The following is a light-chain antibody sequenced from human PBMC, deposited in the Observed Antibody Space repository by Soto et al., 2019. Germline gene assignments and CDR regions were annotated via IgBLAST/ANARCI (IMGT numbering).Light chain of an antibody. CDR1: QRVSSS. V-gene: IGKV3-15*01. J-gene: IGKJ5*01. CDR2: GAS. Sequence: EIVMTQSPATLSMSPGERATLSCRASQRVSSSLAWYQQKPGQAPRLLIYGASTRATGIPARFSGRGSGTEFTLTISSLQPEDFATYYCQQRYSTSITFGQGTRLEIK. CDR3: QQRYSTSIT.